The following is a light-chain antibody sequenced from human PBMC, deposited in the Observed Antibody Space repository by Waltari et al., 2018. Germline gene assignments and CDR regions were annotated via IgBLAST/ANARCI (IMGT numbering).Light chain of an antibody. V-gene: IGLV3-19*01. J-gene: IGLJ2*01. CDR1: SPKTSY. Sequence: SSELTQDPAVSVALGQTVTITCHGASPKTSYASWYPQKSGQAPILVLFGKNKRPSGIPDRFSGYNSETTTSLTITGAQAEDEADYYCSSRDSSASHVLFAGGTKLTVL. CDR2: GKN. CDR3: SSRDSSASHVL.